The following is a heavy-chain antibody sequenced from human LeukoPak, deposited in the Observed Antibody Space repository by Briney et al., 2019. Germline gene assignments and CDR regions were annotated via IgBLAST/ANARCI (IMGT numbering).Heavy chain of an antibody. CDR2: IYYSGST. Sequence: PSETLSLTCTVSGGSISSGDYYWSWIRQPPGKGLEWIGYIYYSGSTSYNPSLKGRVTISVDTSKNQFSLKLSSVTAADTAVYYCARDRITMVRGVMPHGMDVWGKGTTVTVSS. D-gene: IGHD3-10*01. CDR1: GGSISSGDYY. J-gene: IGHJ6*04. V-gene: IGHV4-30-4*01. CDR3: ARDRITMVRGVMPHGMDV.